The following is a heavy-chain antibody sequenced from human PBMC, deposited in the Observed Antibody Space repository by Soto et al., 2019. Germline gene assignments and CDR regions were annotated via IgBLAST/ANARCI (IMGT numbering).Heavy chain of an antibody. CDR2: IRSKANSYAT. V-gene: IGHV3-73*02. J-gene: IGHJ6*02. CDR3: TRPPWFGDLYGMDV. D-gene: IGHD3-10*01. Sequence: EVPLVESGGGLVQPGGSLKLSCAASGFTFSGSAMHWVRQASGKGLEWVGRIRSKANSYATAYAASVKGRFTISRDDSKNTAYLQMNSLKTEDTAVYYCTRPPWFGDLYGMDVWGQGTTVTVSS. CDR1: GFTFSGSA.